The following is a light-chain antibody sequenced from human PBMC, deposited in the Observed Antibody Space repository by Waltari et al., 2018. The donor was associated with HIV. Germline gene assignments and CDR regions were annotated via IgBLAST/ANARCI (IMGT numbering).Light chain of an antibody. CDR1: SSDVGRYNY. CDR3: SSYTVTGTLNWV. J-gene: IGLJ3*02. CDR2: EVS. V-gene: IGLV2-14*03. Sequence: SALTQPASVSGSPGQSITISCTGTSSDVGRYNYVSWYQQHPGKPPKLLIYEVSNRPSGVSNRFSGSKSGNTASLTISGLQAEDEALYYCSSYTVTGTLNWVFGGGTKLTVL.